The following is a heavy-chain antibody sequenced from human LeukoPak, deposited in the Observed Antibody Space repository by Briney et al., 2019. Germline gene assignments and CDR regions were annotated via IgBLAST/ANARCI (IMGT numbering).Heavy chain of an antibody. J-gene: IGHJ4*02. Sequence: GGSLRLSCAASGFTFSNYWIHWVRQAPGKGLVWVSRIDSDGSSTNYADSVKGRFTISRDNAKNTLYLQMNSPRAEDTAVYYCAREAQRGYYFDYWGQGTLVTVSS. D-gene: IGHD1-1*01. CDR1: GFTFSNYW. CDR2: IDSDGSST. V-gene: IGHV3-74*01. CDR3: AREAQRGYYFDY.